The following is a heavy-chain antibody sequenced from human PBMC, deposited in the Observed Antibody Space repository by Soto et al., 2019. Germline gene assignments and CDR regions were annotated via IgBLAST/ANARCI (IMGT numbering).Heavy chain of an antibody. CDR3: ARIQYYSGSRGNWFDP. CDR2: IYYNGIT. J-gene: IGHJ5*02. D-gene: IGHD3-22*01. Sequence: PSETLSLTCTVSGCSISIYYWGWIRQPPGKGLEWITYIYYNGITNSNPSLKSRVTISVDTSKNQFSLKLTSVTAADTAVYYCARIQYYSGSRGNWFDPWGQGTLVTVSS. CDR1: GCSISIYY. V-gene: IGHV4-59*01.